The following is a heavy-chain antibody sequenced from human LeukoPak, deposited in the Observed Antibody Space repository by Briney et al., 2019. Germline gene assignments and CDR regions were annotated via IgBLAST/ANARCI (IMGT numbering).Heavy chain of an antibody. Sequence: SVKVSCKASGGTFSSYAISWVRQAPGQGLEWMGGIIPIFGTANYAQKFQGRVTITTDESTSTAYMQLSSLRSEDTAVYYCARASYSSSRLAGHFGYYYYYMDVWGKGTTVTVSS. J-gene: IGHJ6*03. D-gene: IGHD6-6*01. CDR1: GGTFSSYA. V-gene: IGHV1-69*05. CDR3: ARASYSSSRLAGHFGYYYYYMDV. CDR2: IIPIFGTA.